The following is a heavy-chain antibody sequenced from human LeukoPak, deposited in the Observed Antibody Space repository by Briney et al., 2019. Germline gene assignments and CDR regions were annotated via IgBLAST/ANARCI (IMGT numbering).Heavy chain of an antibody. CDR1: GGSISSYY. CDR3: ARVRRITMVRGVTPHYYFDY. J-gene: IGHJ4*02. V-gene: IGHV4-59*01. CDR2: IYYSGST. D-gene: IGHD3-10*01. Sequence: SETLSLTCTVSGGSISSYYWSWIRQPPGKGLEWIGHIYYSGSTNYNPSLKSRVTISVDTSKNQFSLKLSSVTAADTAVYYCARVRRITMVRGVTPHYYFDYWGQGTLVTVSS.